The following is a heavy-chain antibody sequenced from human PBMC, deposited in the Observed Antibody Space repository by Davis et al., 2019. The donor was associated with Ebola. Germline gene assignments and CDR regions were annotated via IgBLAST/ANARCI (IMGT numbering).Heavy chain of an antibody. CDR3: AKFDCSGGSCYSLDY. V-gene: IGHV3-30-3*02. D-gene: IGHD2-15*01. J-gene: IGHJ4*02. Sequence: PGGSLRLSCAASGFTFSTYAMHWVRQAPGKGLEWVAVISYDGSNKYYADSVKGRFTISRDNSKNTLYLQMNSLRAEDSAVYYCAKFDCSGGSCYSLDYWGQGILVTVSS. CDR2: ISYDGSNK. CDR1: GFTFSTYA.